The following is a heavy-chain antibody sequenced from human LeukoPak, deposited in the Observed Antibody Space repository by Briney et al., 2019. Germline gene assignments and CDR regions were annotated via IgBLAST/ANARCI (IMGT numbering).Heavy chain of an antibody. CDR3: AKESGKAVAGWFDYYYYYGMDV. CDR2: ISWDGGST. Sequence: GGSLRLSCAASGFTFDDYTMHWVRQAPGKGLERVSLISWDGGSTYYADSVKGRFTISRDNSKNSLYLQMNSLRTEDTALYYCAKESGKAVAGWFDYYYYYGMDVWGQGTTVTVSS. D-gene: IGHD6-19*01. CDR1: GFTFDDYT. V-gene: IGHV3-43*01. J-gene: IGHJ6*02.